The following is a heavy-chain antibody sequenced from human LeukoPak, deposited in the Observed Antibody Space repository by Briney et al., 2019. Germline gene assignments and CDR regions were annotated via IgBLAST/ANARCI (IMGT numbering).Heavy chain of an antibody. V-gene: IGHV3-23*01. CDR1: GFTFSSYV. Sequence: GGSLRLSCAASGFTFSSYVMSWVRQAPGKGLEWVSLISGSGDITNYADSVKGRFTISRDNSKNTLYLQLNSLRVEDTAVYSCAKGRYYGSGSYLNSLDYWGQGTLVTVSS. J-gene: IGHJ4*02. CDR2: ISGSGDIT. D-gene: IGHD3-10*01. CDR3: AKGRYYGSGSYLNSLDY.